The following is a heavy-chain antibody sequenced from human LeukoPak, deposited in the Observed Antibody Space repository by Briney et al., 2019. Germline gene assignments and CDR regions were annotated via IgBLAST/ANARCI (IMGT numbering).Heavy chain of an antibody. J-gene: IGHJ1*01. CDR1: GYTFTSYG. Sequence: GASVKVSCKASGYTFTSYGISWVRQAPGQGLEWMGWISAYNGNTNYAQKLQGRVTMTTDTSTSTAYMELRSLRSDDTAVYYCARGDYDILTGYYSFQHWGQGTLVTVPS. CDR3: ARGDYDILTGYYSFQH. V-gene: IGHV1-18*01. D-gene: IGHD3-9*01. CDR2: ISAYNGNT.